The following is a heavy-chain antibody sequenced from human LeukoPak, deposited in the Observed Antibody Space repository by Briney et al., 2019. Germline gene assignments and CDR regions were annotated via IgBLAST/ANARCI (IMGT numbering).Heavy chain of an antibody. CDR1: GFTFSSYS. J-gene: IGHJ6*03. V-gene: IGHV3-48*01. CDR2: ISSSSSTI. Sequence: PGGSLRLSCAASGFTFSSYSMNWVRQAPGKGLEWVLYISSSSSTIYYADSVKGRFTISRDNAKNSLYLQMNSLRAEDTAVYYCALPKHFRYYMDVWGKGTTVTVSS. CDR3: ALPKHFRYYMDV.